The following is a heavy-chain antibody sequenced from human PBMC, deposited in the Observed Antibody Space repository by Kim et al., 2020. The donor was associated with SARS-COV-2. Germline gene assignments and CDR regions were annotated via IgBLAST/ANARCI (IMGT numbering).Heavy chain of an antibody. CDR3: TGAGADY. CDR2: INPDGNEE. CDR1: GITFDIYW. J-gene: IGHJ4*02. D-gene: IGHD6-19*01. Sequence: GGSLTLSCGASGITFDIYWMSWIRQAPGKGLEWVANINPDGNEESYVDSVKGRFTISRDNARKSVFLQMHSLRPEDTAVYYCTGAGADYWGQGTLVTVSA. V-gene: IGHV3-7*01.